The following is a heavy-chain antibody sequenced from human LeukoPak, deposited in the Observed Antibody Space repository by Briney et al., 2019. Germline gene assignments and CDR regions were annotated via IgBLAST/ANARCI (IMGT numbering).Heavy chain of an antibody. CDR1: GFTFSNSW. Sequence: GGSLRLSCGASGFTFSNSWMTWVRQAPGKGLEWAANINQDGSEKYYVDSVEGRFTISRDNAKNSLYLQMNSLRAEDTAVYYCARGHYGMDVWGQGTTVTVSS. J-gene: IGHJ6*02. CDR2: INQDGSEK. V-gene: IGHV3-7*05. CDR3: ARGHYGMDV.